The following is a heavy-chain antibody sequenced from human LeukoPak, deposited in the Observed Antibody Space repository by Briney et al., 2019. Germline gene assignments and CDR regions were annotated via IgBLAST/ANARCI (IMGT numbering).Heavy chain of an antibody. CDR2: IIPIFGTA. CDR3: ARSAQLYGDSSWFDP. J-gene: IGHJ5*02. Sequence: SVKVSCKASGGTFSSYAISWVRQAPGQGLEWMGGIIPIFGTANYAQKFQGRVTITADGSTSTAYMELSSLRSEDTAVYYCARSAQLYGDSSWFDPWGQGTLVTVSS. V-gene: IGHV1-69*13. CDR1: GGTFSSYA. D-gene: IGHD4-17*01.